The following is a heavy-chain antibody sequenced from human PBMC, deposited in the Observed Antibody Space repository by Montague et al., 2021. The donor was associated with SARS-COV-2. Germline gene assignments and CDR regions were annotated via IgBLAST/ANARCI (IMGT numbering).Heavy chain of an antibody. J-gene: IGHJ3*02. D-gene: IGHD5-12*01. CDR1: GGSISSSNYY. CDR3: ARRGGKLLPVATTIGGLDI. CDR2: IYDSGGS. V-gene: IGHV4-39*02. Sequence: SETLSLTCTVSGGSISSSNYYWDWIRQPPGKGLDWIGGIYDSGGSYYTPSLKSRVTISVDTSENHFSLKLSSVTAADTAVYDCARRGGKLLPVATTIGGLDIWGQGTMVTVSS.